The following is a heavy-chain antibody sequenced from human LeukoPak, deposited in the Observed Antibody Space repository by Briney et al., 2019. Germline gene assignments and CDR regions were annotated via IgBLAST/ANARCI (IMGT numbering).Heavy chain of an antibody. D-gene: IGHD2-2*01. CDR1: GFTFSSYA. CDR2: LSGSGGST. CDR3: AKCGDIVVVPAAPGVDY. Sequence: GGSLRLSCAASGFTFSSYAMTWVRQAPGKGLEWVSALSGSGGSTYYADSVKGRFTISRDNSKNTLYLQMNSLRAEDTAVYYCAKCGDIVVVPAAPGVDYWGQGTLVTVSS. J-gene: IGHJ4*02. V-gene: IGHV3-23*01.